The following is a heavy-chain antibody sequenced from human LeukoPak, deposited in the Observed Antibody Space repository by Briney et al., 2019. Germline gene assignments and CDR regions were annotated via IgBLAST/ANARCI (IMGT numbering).Heavy chain of an antibody. CDR3: AKNTEVWDY. V-gene: IGHV3-23*01. D-gene: IGHD2-8*02. J-gene: IGHJ4*02. CDR1: GFIFSTND. CDR2: ISASGNNA. Sequence: GGSLRLSCAVSGFIFSTNDMTWVRQAPGKGLEWLSSISASGNNAFYADSVKGRFTISRDNSKNTVFLQMDSLRAEDTATYYCAKNTEVWDYWGQGTLVTVSS.